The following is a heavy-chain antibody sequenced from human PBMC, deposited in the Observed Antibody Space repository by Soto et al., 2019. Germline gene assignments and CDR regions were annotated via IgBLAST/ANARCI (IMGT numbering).Heavy chain of an antibody. CDR1: GGSISSGGYY. D-gene: IGHD4-17*01. CDR3: ARDRPPTVTTEDAFDI. Sequence: QVQLQESGPGLVKPSQTLSLTCTVSGGSISSGGYYWSWIRQHPGKGLEWIGYIYYSGSTYYNPSLKSRVTISVETSKNQFSLKLSSVTAADTAVYYCARDRPPTVTTEDAFDIWGQGTMVTVSS. V-gene: IGHV4-31*03. J-gene: IGHJ3*02. CDR2: IYYSGST.